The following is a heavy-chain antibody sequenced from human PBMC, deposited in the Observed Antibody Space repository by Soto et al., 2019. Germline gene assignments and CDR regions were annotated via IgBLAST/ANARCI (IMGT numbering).Heavy chain of an antibody. J-gene: IGHJ6*03. Sequence: GGSLRLSCAASGFTFSSYGMHWVRQAPGKGLEWVAVIWYDGSNKYYADSVKGRFTISRDNSKNTLYLQMNSLRAEDTAVYYCARGISYSSGWYYYYYMDVWGKGTTVTVS. V-gene: IGHV3-33*01. CDR2: IWYDGSNK. D-gene: IGHD6-19*01. CDR1: GFTFSSYG. CDR3: ARGISYSSGWYYYYYMDV.